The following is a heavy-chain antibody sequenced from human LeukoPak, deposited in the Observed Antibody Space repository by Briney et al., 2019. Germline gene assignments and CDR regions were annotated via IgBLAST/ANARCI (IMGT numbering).Heavy chain of an antibody. CDR1: GFTFSNAW. CDR3: ILSEAVVAAGNWFDP. CDR2: IKSKTDGGTT. V-gene: IGHV3-15*01. J-gene: IGHJ5*02. D-gene: IGHD2-15*01. Sequence: PGGALRLSCAGSGFTFSNAWMSWVRQAPGKGVEGVGRIKSKTDGGTTDYAAPVKGRFTISRDDSKNTLYLQMNSLKTEDTAVYYCILSEAVVAAGNWFDPWGQGTLVTVSS.